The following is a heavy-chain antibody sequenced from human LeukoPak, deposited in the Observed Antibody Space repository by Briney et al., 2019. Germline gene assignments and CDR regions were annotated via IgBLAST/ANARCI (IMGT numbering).Heavy chain of an antibody. D-gene: IGHD3-22*01. V-gene: IGHV4-34*01. J-gene: IGHJ4*02. CDR1: GGSFSGYY. Sequence: PSETLSLTCAVYGGSFSGYYWSWIRQPPGKGLEWIGEINHSGSTNYNPSLKSRVTISVDTSKNQFSLKLSSVTAADTAVYYCARDYDYYDSSGYLGYWGQGTLVTVSS. CDR3: ARDYDYYDSSGYLGY. CDR2: INHSGST.